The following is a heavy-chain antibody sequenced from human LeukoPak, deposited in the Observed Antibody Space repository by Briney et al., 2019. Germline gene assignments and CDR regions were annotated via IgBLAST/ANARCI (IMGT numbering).Heavy chain of an antibody. CDR2: ISGSGGST. J-gene: IGHJ4*02. CDR1: GFTFSSYA. V-gene: IGHV3-23*01. CDR3: AKGGRAADKTSALDY. D-gene: IGHD2-15*01. Sequence: GGSLRLSCAASGFTFSSYAMSWVRQAPGKGLERVSAISGSGGSTYYADSVKGRFTISRDNSKNTLYLQMNSLRAEDTAVYYCAKGGRAADKTSALDYWGQGTLVTVSS.